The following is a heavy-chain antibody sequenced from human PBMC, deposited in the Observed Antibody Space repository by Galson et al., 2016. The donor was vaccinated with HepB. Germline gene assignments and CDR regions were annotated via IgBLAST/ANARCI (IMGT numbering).Heavy chain of an antibody. D-gene: IGHD2-15*01. CDR3: AREYLYCSGGNCYSPLGDY. J-gene: IGHJ4*02. Sequence: SVKVSCKASGYTFINYGISWVRQAPGQGLEWMGWISVDIGNTNYAQKLHDRVTMNTDTSTSTAYMELRSLRSDDTAVYYCAREYLYCSGGNCYSPLGDYWGQGTLVTVSS. CDR2: ISVDIGNT. V-gene: IGHV1-18*04. CDR1: GYTFINYG.